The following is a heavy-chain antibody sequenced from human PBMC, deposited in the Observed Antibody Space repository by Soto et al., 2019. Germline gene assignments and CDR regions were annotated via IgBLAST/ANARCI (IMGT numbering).Heavy chain of an antibody. Sequence: PGVSLRLSCAASGFTFSRYAMSWVRQAPGKGLEWVSSMSGSGGSTDYADSVKGRFTISRDNSKNTLYLQMNSLRAEDTAVYQCAKDSDCYGSGSYNDCRGKGSLVTVSS. CDR2: MSGSGGST. CDR3: AKDSDCYGSGSYNDC. J-gene: IGHJ4*02. D-gene: IGHD3-10*01. CDR1: GFTFSRYA. V-gene: IGHV3-23*01.